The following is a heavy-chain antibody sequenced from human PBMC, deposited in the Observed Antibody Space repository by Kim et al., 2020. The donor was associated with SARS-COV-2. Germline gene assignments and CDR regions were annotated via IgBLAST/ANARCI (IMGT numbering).Heavy chain of an antibody. J-gene: IGHJ3*02. D-gene: IGHD3-10*01. CDR2: MNPNSGNT. CDR1: GYTFTSYD. CDR3: ASRNRYGSGRGGRAFDI. Sequence: ASVKVSCKASGYTFTSYDINWVRQATGQGLEWMGWMNPNSGNTGYAQKFQGRVTMTRNTSISTAYMELSSLRSEDTAVYYCASRNRYGSGRGGRAFDIWGQGTMVTVSS. V-gene: IGHV1-8*01.